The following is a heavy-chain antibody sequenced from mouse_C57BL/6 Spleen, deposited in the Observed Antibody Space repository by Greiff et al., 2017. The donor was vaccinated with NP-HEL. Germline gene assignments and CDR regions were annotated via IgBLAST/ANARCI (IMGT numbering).Heavy chain of an antibody. J-gene: IGHJ2*01. CDR2: IYPGDGDT. CDR1: GYAFSSSW. Sequence: VQVVESGPELVKPGASVKISCKASGYAFSSSWMNWVKQRPGKGLEWIGRIYPGDGDTNYNGKFKGKATLTADKSSSTAYMQLSSLTSEDSAVYCCALAYYRNYLDDWGQGTTLTVSS. V-gene: IGHV1-82*01. CDR3: ALAYYRNYLDD. D-gene: IGHD2-14*01.